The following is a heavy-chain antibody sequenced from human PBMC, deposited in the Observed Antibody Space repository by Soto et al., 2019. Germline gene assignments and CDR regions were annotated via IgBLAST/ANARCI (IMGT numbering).Heavy chain of an antibody. CDR3: AKRPHYYDSSGY. J-gene: IGHJ4*02. CDR1: GFTFSSYA. Sequence: EVQLLETGGGLVQPGGSLRLSCAASGFTFSSYAMSWVRQAPGKGLEWVSAISGSGGSTYYADSVKGRFTISRDNSKNTLYLQMNSLRAEDTAVYYCAKRPHYYDSSGYWGQGTLVTVSS. CDR2: ISGSGGST. D-gene: IGHD3-22*01. V-gene: IGHV3-23*01.